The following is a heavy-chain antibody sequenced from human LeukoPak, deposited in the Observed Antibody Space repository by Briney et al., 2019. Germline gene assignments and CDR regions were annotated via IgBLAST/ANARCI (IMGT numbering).Heavy chain of an antibody. CDR1: GASLSSSSNY. J-gene: IGHJ4*02. D-gene: IGHD6-13*01. Sequence: PSETLSLTCSVSGASLSSSSNYWGWIRQPPGKGLEWIANIYSTGSTYYNPSLKGRVTMSVDTSNNHFSLRLSSVTAADTAVYCCARRGEYSTIDYWGQGTLVTVSS. V-gene: IGHV4-39*02. CDR2: IYSTGST. CDR3: ARRGEYSTIDY.